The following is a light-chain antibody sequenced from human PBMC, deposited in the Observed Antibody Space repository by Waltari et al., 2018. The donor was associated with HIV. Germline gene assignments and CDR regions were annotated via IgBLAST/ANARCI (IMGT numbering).Light chain of an antibody. CDR2: WAS. Sequence: DIVMTQSPDSLAVSLGERATIKCKSSQSVLYSSNNKNYLAWYQQKPGQPPKLLIYWASTRESGVPDRFSGSGSVTDFTLTISSLQAEDVAVYYCHQYYSTPDTFGQGTKLEIK. CDR1: QSVLYSSNNKNY. CDR3: HQYYSTPDT. J-gene: IGKJ2*01. V-gene: IGKV4-1*01.